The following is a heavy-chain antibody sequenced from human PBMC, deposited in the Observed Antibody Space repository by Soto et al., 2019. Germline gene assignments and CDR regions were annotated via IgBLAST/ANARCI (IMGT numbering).Heavy chain of an antibody. V-gene: IGHV3-48*01. CDR2: ISSSGSAI. CDR3: ARETTTITIAYY. CDR1: GFTFSSYN. J-gene: IGHJ4*02. D-gene: IGHD3-9*01. Sequence: EVQLVESGGGLVQPGGSLRLSCVVSGFTFSSYNMNWVRRAPGKGLEWVSYISSSGSAIYADSVKGRITISRDDAKNSLYLQMSSLRAEDTAVYYCARETTTITIAYYWGQGTLVTVSS.